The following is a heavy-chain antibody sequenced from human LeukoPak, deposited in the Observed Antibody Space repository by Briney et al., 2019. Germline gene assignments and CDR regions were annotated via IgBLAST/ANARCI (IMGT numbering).Heavy chain of an antibody. CDR2: IYPDDSDT. V-gene: IGHV5-51*01. Sequence: GESLKISCQGSGYSFPNYWIGWVRQMPGKGLEWMGIIYPDDSDTRYSPSFQGQDTISVDKSISTASLQWSSLKASDTAMYYCARSSGWQSYEFDYWGQGTLVTVSS. J-gene: IGHJ4*02. D-gene: IGHD6-19*01. CDR3: ARSSGWQSYEFDY. CDR1: GYSFPNYW.